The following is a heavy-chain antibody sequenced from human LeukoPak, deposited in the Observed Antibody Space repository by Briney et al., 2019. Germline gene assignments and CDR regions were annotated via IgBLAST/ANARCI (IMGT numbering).Heavy chain of an antibody. CDR1: GFTFSSHG. CDR3: AQKTPGTHPFDF. Sequence: GGSLRLSCAVSGFTFSSHGMHWVRQAPGKGLEWVSACGTDGDTYYADSVRGRFTISRDNAKHTVYLQMSSLRAEDTAVYYCAQKTPGTHPFDFWGQGTLVTVSP. J-gene: IGHJ4*02. V-gene: IGHV3-23*01. D-gene: IGHD1-1*01. CDR2: CGTDGDT.